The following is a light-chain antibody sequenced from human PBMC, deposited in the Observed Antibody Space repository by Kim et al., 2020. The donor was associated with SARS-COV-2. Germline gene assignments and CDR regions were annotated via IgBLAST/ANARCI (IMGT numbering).Light chain of an antibody. CDR3: QQYDNLPYS. J-gene: IGKJ2*03. Sequence: SASVGERVTVTCQASHDISSYLNWYQQKPGKAPKLLIYDASNLETGVPSRFSGSGYGTDFTFTISSLQPEDIATYHCQQYDNLPYSFGQGTKLEI. CDR1: HDISSY. CDR2: DAS. V-gene: IGKV1-33*01.